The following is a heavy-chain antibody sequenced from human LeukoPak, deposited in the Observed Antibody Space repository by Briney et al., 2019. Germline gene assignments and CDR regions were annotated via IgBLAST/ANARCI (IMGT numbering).Heavy chain of an antibody. Sequence: PAGSLRLSCAASGFTFSSYTMNWVRQAPGKGLEWVSSIPSSSSYIYYGDSVKGRFTISRDNAKNSLYVQMNSLRAEDTAVYYCASGGGWMAPAGQEYFFYWGQGTLVTVSS. V-gene: IGHV3-21*01. CDR1: GFTFSSYT. CDR2: IPSSSSYI. J-gene: IGHJ1*01. CDR3: ASGGGWMAPAGQEYFFY. D-gene: IGHD6-13*01.